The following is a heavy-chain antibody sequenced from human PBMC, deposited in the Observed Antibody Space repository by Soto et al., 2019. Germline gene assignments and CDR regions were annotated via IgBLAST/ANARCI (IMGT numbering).Heavy chain of an antibody. J-gene: IGHJ3*02. CDR3: AKDSRGQWLVGDAFDI. V-gene: IGHV3-11*01. D-gene: IGHD6-19*01. CDR1: GFIFRDRF. CDR2: ISKDSGRAT. Sequence: GGSLRLSCAASGFIFRDRFMSWIRQAPGKGLEWISYISKDSGRATRYADSVKGRFTISRDNAKNSLYLQMNSLRAEDTALYYCAKDSRGQWLVGDAFDIWGQGTMVTVSS.